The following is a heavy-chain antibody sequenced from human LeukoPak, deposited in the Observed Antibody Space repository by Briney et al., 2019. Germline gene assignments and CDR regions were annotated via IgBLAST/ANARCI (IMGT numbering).Heavy chain of an antibody. CDR2: INQDGGEK. J-gene: IGHJ5*02. D-gene: IGHD6-13*01. CDR1: GFTFTSHW. CDR3: ARDIGRIAAAVGWFDP. Sequence: GGSLRLSCAGSGFTFTSHWMSWVRQAPGKGLEWVANINQDGGEKYFPDSVKGRFTISRDNAMNSLYLQMNSLRAEDTAVYYCARDIGRIAAAVGWFDPWGQGTLVTVSS. V-gene: IGHV3-7*01.